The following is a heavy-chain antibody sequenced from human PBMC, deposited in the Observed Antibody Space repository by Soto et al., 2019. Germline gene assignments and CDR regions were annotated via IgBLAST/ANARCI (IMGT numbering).Heavy chain of an antibody. CDR3: AKDLSPAPDYDFWSGYWHSDYYYYGMDV. Sequence: PGGSLRLSCAVSGFTFSSYAMSWVRQAPGKGLEWVSVISGSGGSTYYADSVKGRFTISRDNSKNTLYLQMNSLRAEDTAVYYCAKDLSPAPDYDFWSGYWHSDYYYYGMDVWGQGTTVTVSS. D-gene: IGHD3-3*01. J-gene: IGHJ6*02. CDR2: ISGSGGST. CDR1: GFTFSSYA. V-gene: IGHV3-23*01.